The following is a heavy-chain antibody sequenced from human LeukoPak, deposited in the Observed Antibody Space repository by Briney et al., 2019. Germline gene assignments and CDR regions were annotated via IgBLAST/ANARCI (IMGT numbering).Heavy chain of an antibody. D-gene: IGHD3-9*01. CDR3: ASSDWYAAFDI. J-gene: IGHJ3*02. CDR2: INSDGSST. Sequence: GGSLRLSCAASGFAFSNNWMHWVRQAPGKGLLWVPRINSDGSSTSYADSVKARFTISRDNAKNTLYLQMNSLRAEDTAVYYCASSDWYAAFDIWGQGTMVTVSS. V-gene: IGHV3-74*01. CDR1: GFAFSNNW.